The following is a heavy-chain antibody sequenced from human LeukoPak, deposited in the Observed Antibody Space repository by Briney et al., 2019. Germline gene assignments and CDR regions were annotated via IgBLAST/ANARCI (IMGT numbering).Heavy chain of an antibody. Sequence: PGGSLRLSCAASGFTFSNAWMSWVRQAPGKGLEWVGRIKSKTDGGTTDYAAPVKGRFTISRDDSKNTLYLQMNSLKTEDTAVYYCTTAPWVVPGYYYYMDVWGKGTTVTVSS. CDR3: TTAPWVVPGYYYYMDV. CDR2: IKSKTDGGTT. J-gene: IGHJ6*03. V-gene: IGHV3-15*01. D-gene: IGHD2-2*01. CDR1: GFTFSNAW.